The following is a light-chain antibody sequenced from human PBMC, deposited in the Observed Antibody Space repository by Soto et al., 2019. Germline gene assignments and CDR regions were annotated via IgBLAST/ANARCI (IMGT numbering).Light chain of an antibody. J-gene: IGLJ1*01. Sequence: SYALSQPPSVSVAPGQTARMACGGNNIGGKSVHWYQQKPGQAPVLVVYDDSDRPSGIPERFSGSNSVNTATLTISRVAAGDEADYYCQVWESGRGVFGTGTKVTVL. CDR3: QVWESGRGV. V-gene: IGLV3-21*02. CDR2: DDS. CDR1: NIGGKS.